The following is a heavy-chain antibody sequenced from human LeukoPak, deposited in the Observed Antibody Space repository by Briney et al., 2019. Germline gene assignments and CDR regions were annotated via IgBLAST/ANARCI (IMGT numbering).Heavy chain of an antibody. V-gene: IGHV4-38-2*01. CDR1: AYSIGSGYY. D-gene: IGHD4-11*01. J-gene: IGHJ5*02. CDR3: ARHDFYSNYPHNWFDP. CDR2: FYHSGST. Sequence: SETLSLTCAVSAYSIGSGYYWGRIRQPPGKGLEWIGSFYHSGSTYYNPSLKSRVTISVDTSKNQFSLKLSSVTAADTAVYYCARHDFYSNYPHNWFDPWGQGTLVTVSS.